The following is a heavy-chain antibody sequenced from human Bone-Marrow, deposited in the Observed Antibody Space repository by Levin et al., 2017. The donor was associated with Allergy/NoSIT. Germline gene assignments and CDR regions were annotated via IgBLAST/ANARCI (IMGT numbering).Heavy chain of an antibody. J-gene: IGHJ4*02. Sequence: SQTLSLTCAVYGGSFSGYYWSWIRQPPGKGLEWIGEINHSGSTNYNPSLKSRVTISVDTSKNQFSLKLSSVTAADTAVYYCARGGPGDFLDWGQGTLVTVSS. D-gene: IGHD2/OR15-2a*01. V-gene: IGHV4-34*01. CDR1: GGSFSGYY. CDR2: INHSGST. CDR3: ARGGPGDFLD.